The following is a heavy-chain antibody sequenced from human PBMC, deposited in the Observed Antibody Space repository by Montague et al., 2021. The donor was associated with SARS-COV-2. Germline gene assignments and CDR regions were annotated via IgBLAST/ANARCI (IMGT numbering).Heavy chain of an antibody. V-gene: IGHV4-34*01. Sequence: SETLSLTCAVYAGSFSGYSWSWIRQPPGKGLEWIGEINHSGSTNYNPSLKSRVTISVDTSKNQFSLKLSSVTAADTAVYYCARRSRFVTAIWALRTSLTSWFDPWGQGTLVTVSS. CDR3: ARRSRFVTAIWALRTSLTSWFDP. J-gene: IGHJ5*02. CDR1: AGSFSGYS. D-gene: IGHD2-21*02. CDR2: INHSGST.